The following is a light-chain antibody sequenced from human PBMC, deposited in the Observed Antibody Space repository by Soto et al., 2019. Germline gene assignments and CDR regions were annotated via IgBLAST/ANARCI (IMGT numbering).Light chain of an antibody. CDR3: VSYTSSTTYV. Sequence: QSVLTQPASVSDSPGQSTTISCTGTSSDVGGSNFVSWYQQHPGKPPKLIIYDVANRPSGVSNRFSGSKSGSTASLIISRLQTEDEADYYCVSYTSSTTYVFGNGTKVTVL. V-gene: IGLV2-14*03. J-gene: IGLJ1*01. CDR2: DVA. CDR1: SSDVGGSNF.